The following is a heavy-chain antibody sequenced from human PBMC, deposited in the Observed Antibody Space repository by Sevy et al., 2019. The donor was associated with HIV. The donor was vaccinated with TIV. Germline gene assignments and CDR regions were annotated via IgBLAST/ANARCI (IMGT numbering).Heavy chain of an antibody. CDR3: ARVGLGDCSGTNCSPNDY. J-gene: IGHJ4*02. CDR2: ISSGSSFI. V-gene: IGHV3-21*01. CDR1: GFIFSGYT. D-gene: IGHD2-2*01. Sequence: GGSLRLSCAASGFIFSGYTMNWVSQAPGKGLEWVSSISSGSSFIYYADSLQGRFIISRDNARKSLYLQMNNLRVEDTAVYYCARVGLGDCSGTNCSPNDYWGQGTLVTVSS.